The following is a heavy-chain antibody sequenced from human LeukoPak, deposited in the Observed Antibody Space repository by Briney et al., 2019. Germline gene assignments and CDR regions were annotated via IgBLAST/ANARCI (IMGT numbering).Heavy chain of an antibody. J-gene: IGHJ4*02. Sequence: GGSLRLSCAASGFTVSSNYMSWVRQAPGKGLEWVSVIYSGGSTYYADSVKGRFTISRDNSKNTLYLQMNSLRAEDTAVYYCAKDTESGYDFDECLDYWGQGTLVTVSS. V-gene: IGHV3-53*05. CDR1: GFTVSSNY. CDR3: AKDTESGYDFDECLDY. D-gene: IGHD5-12*01. CDR2: IYSGGST.